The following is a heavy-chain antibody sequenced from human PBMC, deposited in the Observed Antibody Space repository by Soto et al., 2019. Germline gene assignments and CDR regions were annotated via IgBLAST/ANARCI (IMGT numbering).Heavy chain of an antibody. CDR2: ISYDGSNK. V-gene: IGHV3-30*18. Sequence: GGSLRLSCAASGFTFSSYGMHWVRQAPGKGLEWVAVISYDGSNKYYADSVKGRFTISRDNSKNTLYLQMNSLRAEDTAVYYCAKDFRAGFDWLPYSLDYWGQGTLVTVSS. J-gene: IGHJ4*02. CDR3: AKDFRAGFDWLPYSLDY. D-gene: IGHD3-9*01. CDR1: GFTFSSYG.